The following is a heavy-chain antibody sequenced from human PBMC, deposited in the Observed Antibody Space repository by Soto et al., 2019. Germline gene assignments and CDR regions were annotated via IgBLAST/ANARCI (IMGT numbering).Heavy chain of an antibody. CDR1: GYTFTGYH. CDR2: INPNSGGT. V-gene: IGHV1-2*02. CDR3: ALDTAMVNWFDP. D-gene: IGHD5-18*01. Sequence: QVQLVQSGAEVKKPGASVKDSCKASGYTFTGYHMHWVRQAPGQELEWMGWINPNSGGTNYAQKFQGRVTMTRDTSINTAYMELSRLRSDDSAVYYCALDTAMVNWFDPWGQGTLVTVSS. J-gene: IGHJ5*02.